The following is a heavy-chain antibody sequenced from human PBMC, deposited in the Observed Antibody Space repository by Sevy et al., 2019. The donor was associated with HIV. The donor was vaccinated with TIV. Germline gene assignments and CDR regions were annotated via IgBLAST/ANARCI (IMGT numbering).Heavy chain of an antibody. CDR3: ARRGGRIAEYFDY. CDR2: IYYSGSS. CDR1: GGSIRSSDSY. V-gene: IGHV4-39*01. Sequence: SETLSLTCTVSGGSIRSSDSYWGWIRQPPGKGLEWIGSIYYSGSSFFNPSLQSRVTVSVDTSNSQFSLRLTSVTAPDTAMYYCARRGGRIAEYFDYWGQGTLVTVSS. J-gene: IGHJ4*02. D-gene: IGHD3-16*02.